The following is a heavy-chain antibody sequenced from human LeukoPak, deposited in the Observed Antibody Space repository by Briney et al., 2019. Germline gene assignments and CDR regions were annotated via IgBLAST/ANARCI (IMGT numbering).Heavy chain of an antibody. CDR3: VRGTSRDYGYGGDDPY. CDR1: DFTFSTYW. V-gene: IGHV3-74*01. Sequence: PGGSLRLSCAVSDFTFSTYWVHWVRQAPGKGLVWVSRISRDGKSRTYADSVMGWFTISRDNRRDTLYLQMDSLRAEDTAVYYCVRGTSRDYGYGGDDPYWGQGTLVIVSS. J-gene: IGHJ4*02. CDR2: ISRDGKSR. D-gene: IGHD5-12*01.